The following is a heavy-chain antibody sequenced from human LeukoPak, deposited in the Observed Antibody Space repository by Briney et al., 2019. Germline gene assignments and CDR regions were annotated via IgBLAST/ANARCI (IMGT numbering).Heavy chain of an antibody. CDR3: ARDPDY. Sequence: PSETLPLTCTVSGGSISSYYWSWIRQVPGKGLEWIGYIYSSGTTNYNPSLKSRVTISVDTSKNQFSLKLTSVTSADTAVYYCARDPDYWGQGTLVTVSS. CDR1: GGSISSYY. V-gene: IGHV4-59*01. CDR2: IYSSGTT. J-gene: IGHJ4*02.